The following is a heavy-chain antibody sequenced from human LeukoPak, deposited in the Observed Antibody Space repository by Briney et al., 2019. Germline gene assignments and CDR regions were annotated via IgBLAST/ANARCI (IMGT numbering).Heavy chain of an antibody. CDR2: IDGSSTSI. CDR3: AREEGKQQMEAFDY. V-gene: IGHV3-21*06. D-gene: IGHD6-13*01. Sequence: PGGSLRLSCAASGFTFSTYSMNWVRQAPGKGLEWVSSIDGSSTSIYYAGSVKGRFTISRDNAKNSLYLQMNSLRAEDTAVYYCAREEGKQQMEAFDYWGQGTLVTVSS. J-gene: IGHJ4*02. CDR1: GFTFSTYS.